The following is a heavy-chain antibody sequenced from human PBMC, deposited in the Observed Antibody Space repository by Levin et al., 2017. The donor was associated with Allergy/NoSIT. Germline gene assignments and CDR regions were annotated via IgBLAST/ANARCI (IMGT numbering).Heavy chain of an antibody. CDR1: GFTFTNYA. D-gene: IGHD6-6*01. V-gene: IGHV3-23*01. Sequence: GGSLRLSCAVSGFTFTNYAMSWVRQTPGKGLEWVSFTSGSGHKTYYADSVKGRFTISRDNSKNTLYLQMNSLRAEDTAVYFCAKDNVYSSSSGYFDYWGQGTLVTVSS. CDR2: TSGSGHKT. CDR3: AKDNVYSSSSGYFDY. J-gene: IGHJ4*02.